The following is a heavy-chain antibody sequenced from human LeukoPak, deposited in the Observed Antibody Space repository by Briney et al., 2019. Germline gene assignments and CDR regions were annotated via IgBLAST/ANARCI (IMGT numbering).Heavy chain of an antibody. Sequence: SSVKVSCKASGGTFSSYAISWVRQAPGQGLEWMGGIIPIFGTANYAQKFQGRVTITTDESTSTAYMELSSLRSEDTAVYYCAMVGLRFLEWFYFDYWGQGTLVTVSS. CDR1: GGTFSSYA. CDR2: IIPIFGTA. D-gene: IGHD3-3*01. V-gene: IGHV1-69*05. J-gene: IGHJ4*02. CDR3: AMVGLRFLEWFYFDY.